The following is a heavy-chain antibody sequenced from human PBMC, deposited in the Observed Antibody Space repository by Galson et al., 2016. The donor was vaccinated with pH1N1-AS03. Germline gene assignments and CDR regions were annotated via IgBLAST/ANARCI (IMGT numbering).Heavy chain of an antibody. CDR3: SREALYSSVDCFDL. Sequence: SETLSLTCTVSGDSISIDYWSWIRQSAGKGLEWIGCTHTSGSSSYNPSLKGRVTMSIDRSKNEISLKVTSVTAADTAVYYCSREALYSSVDCFDLWGQGTQVTVSS. CDR1: GDSISIDY. V-gene: IGHV4-4*07. J-gene: IGHJ4*02. CDR2: THTSGSS. D-gene: IGHD2-2*02.